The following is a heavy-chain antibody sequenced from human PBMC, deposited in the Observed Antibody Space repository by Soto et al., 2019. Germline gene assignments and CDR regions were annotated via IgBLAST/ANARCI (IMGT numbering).Heavy chain of an antibody. CDR2: ISAYNGNT. CDR3: ARAYDFWSGYRNPFGY. CDR1: GYTFTSYG. J-gene: IGHJ4*02. Sequence: ASVKVSCKASGYTFTSYGISWVRQAPGQGLEWMGWISAYNGNTNYAQKLRGRVTMTTDTSTSTAYMELRSLRSDDTAVYYCARAYDFWSGYRNPFGYWGQGTLVTVSS. D-gene: IGHD3-3*01. V-gene: IGHV1-18*01.